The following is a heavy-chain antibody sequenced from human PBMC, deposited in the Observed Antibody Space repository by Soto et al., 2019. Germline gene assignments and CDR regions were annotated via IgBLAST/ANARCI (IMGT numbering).Heavy chain of an antibody. CDR2: IYYSGST. CDR1: GGSISSGDYY. D-gene: IGHD2-2*01. V-gene: IGHV4-30-4*01. Sequence: SETLSLTCTVSGGSISSGDYYWSWIRRPPGKGLEWIGYIYYSGSTYYNPSLKSRVTISVDTSKNQFSLKLSSVTAADTAVYYCARGGSRRYCSSTSCYSTWFDPWGQGTLVTVS. CDR3: ARGGSRRYCSSTSCYSTWFDP. J-gene: IGHJ5*02.